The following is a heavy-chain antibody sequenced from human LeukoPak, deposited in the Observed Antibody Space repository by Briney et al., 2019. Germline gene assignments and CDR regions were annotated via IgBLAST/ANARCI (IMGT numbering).Heavy chain of an antibody. CDR2: IYYSGTT. Sequence: SETLSLTCTVSGGSISSYYWSWIRQPPGKGLEWIGYIYYSGTTNYNPSLKSRVTISVDTSKNQFSLKLSSVTAADRVVYYCARVRSSGYPPPPAFDYWGQGTLVTVSS. CDR1: GGSISSYY. J-gene: IGHJ4*02. CDR3: ARVRSSGYPPPPAFDY. V-gene: IGHV4-59*01. D-gene: IGHD3-22*01.